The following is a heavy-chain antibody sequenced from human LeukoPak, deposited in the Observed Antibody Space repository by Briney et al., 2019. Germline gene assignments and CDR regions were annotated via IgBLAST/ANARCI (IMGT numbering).Heavy chain of an antibody. D-gene: IGHD6-19*01. V-gene: IGHV4-61*02. CDR2: IYTSGST. CDR3: ARVGHSSGWFYYFDY. Sequence: SETLSLTCTVSGGSISSGSYYWSWIRQPAGKGLEWIGRIYTSGSTNYNPSLKSRVTISVDTSKNQFSLKLSSVTAADTAVYYCARVGHSSGWFYYFDYWGQGTLVTVSS. J-gene: IGHJ4*02. CDR1: GGSISSGSYY.